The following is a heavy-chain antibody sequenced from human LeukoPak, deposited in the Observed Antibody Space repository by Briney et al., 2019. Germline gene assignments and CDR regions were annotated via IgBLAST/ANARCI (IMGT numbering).Heavy chain of an antibody. CDR1: GGSISSGDYY. J-gene: IGHJ5*02. V-gene: IGHV4-30-4*01. CDR3: ARADYDFWSGYPNWFDP. D-gene: IGHD3-3*01. CDR2: IYYSGST. Sequence: SQTLSPTCTVSGGSISSGDYYWCWIRQPPGKGLEWIGYIYYSGSTYYNPSLKSRVTISVDTSKNQFSLKLSSVTAADTAVYYCARADYDFWSGYPNWFDPWGQGTLVTVSS.